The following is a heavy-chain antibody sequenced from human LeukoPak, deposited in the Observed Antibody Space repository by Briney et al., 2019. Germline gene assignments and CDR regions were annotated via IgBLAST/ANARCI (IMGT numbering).Heavy chain of an antibody. CDR3: ATKCRRCYHHRGCYYYYMDV. D-gene: IGHD6-19*01. V-gene: IGHV3-23*01. Sequence: PGGSLRLSCGASGFTFSSNAMSWVRQAPGKGLDWVSAISGSGGTTSYADSVKGRFTISRDNSKNTLYLQMSSLRAEDTAVYYCATKCRRCYHHRGCYYYYMDVWGKGTTVTVSS. CDR2: ISGSGGTT. J-gene: IGHJ6*03. CDR1: GFTFSSNA.